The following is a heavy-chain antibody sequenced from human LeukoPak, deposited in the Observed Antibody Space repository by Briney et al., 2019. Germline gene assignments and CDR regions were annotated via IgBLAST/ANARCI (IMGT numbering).Heavy chain of an antibody. D-gene: IGHD2-2*03. J-gene: IGHJ4*02. Sequence: GRSLRLSCAASGFTFSSYGMHWVRPAPGKGLGWVAVIWYDGSNKYYADSVKGRFTISRDNSKNTLSLQMNSLRAEDTAVYHCARVGYCSSTSCPFDYWGQGTLVTVSS. V-gene: IGHV3-33*01. CDR1: GFTFSSYG. CDR3: ARVGYCSSTSCPFDY. CDR2: IWYDGSNK.